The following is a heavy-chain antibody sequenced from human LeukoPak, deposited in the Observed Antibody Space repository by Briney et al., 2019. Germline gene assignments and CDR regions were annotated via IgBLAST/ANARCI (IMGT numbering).Heavy chain of an antibody. V-gene: IGHV4-31*03. J-gene: IGHJ6*03. CDR2: IYYSGST. CDR1: GGSISSGGYY. D-gene: IGHD3-3*01. CDR3: ARSRWSGYSPYYYYYMDV. Sequence: PSQTLSLTCTVSGGSISSGGYYWSWIRQHPGKGLEWIGYIYYSGSTYYNPSLKSRVTISVDTSKNQFSLKLSSVTAADTAVYYCARSRWSGYSPYYYYYMDVWGKGTTVTVSS.